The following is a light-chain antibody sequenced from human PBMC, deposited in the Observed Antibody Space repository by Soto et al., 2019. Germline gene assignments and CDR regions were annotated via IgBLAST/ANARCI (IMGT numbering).Light chain of an antibody. J-gene: IGLJ1*01. Sequence: QSLLTQSPSATGTPGQMVSISCSGSSSSIGSNYVNWYQQLPGTAPKLLIYRNDQRPSGVPDRFSGSKSGTSASLAISGLRFEDEADYYCSSWDDNLSGRVFGTGTKVTVL. V-gene: IGLV1-47*01. CDR2: RND. CDR3: SSWDDNLSGRV. CDR1: SSSIGSNY.